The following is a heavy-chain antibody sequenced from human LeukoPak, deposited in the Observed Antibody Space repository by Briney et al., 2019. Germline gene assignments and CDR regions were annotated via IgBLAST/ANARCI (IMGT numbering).Heavy chain of an antibody. J-gene: IGHJ4*02. CDR3: ARQTYGDYMFDS. CDR2: IYPGDSET. CDR1: GYSFPNYW. D-gene: IGHD4-17*01. V-gene: IGHV5-51*01. Sequence: GESLKISCKGSGYSFPNYWIAWVRQMPGKGLEWMGIIYPGDSETRYSPPFQGQVTISADKSISTAYLQWSSLKSSDSAMYYCARQTYGDYMFDSWGQGSLVTVSP.